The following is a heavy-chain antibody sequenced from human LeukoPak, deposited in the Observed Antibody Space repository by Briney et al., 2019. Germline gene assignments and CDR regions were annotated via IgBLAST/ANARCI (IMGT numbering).Heavy chain of an antibody. CDR3: ARDMTATTYGMDV. Sequence: SVKVSCKASGGTFSSYAISWVRQALGQGLEWMGGIIPIFGTANYAQKFQGRVTITADESTSTAYMELSSLRSEDTAVYYCARDMTATTYGMDVWGQGTTVTVSS. V-gene: IGHV1-69*13. CDR2: IIPIFGTA. D-gene: IGHD2-21*02. CDR1: GGTFSSYA. J-gene: IGHJ6*02.